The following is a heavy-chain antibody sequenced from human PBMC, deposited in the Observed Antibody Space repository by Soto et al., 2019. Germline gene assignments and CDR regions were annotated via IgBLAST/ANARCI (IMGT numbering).Heavy chain of an antibody. V-gene: IGHV3-30*18. CDR1: GFTFSNFG. D-gene: IGHD2-15*01. CDR2: ISSDGSDK. J-gene: IGHJ4*02. CDR3: AKGSDVARQELDY. Sequence: QVQLVESGGGVVQPGRSLRLSCAASGFTFSNFGMHWVRQAPGKGLEWVAAISSDGSDKYYSDSVKGRFTISRDNSKNTLFLQMNSPRVEDTAAYYCAKGSDVARQELDYWGQGTLVTVSS.